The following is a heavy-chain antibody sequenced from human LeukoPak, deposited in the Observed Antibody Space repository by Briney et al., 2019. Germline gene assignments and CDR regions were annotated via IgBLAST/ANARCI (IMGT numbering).Heavy chain of an antibody. CDR3: ARSCSSTTCLHWFDA. V-gene: IGHV4-30-4*08. Sequence: PSETLSLTCTVSVDSITSAISYWNCIRQPPGEGLESHGYIYYSGSTYYNPSLKSRLTISVDTSKNQFSLSLSSVTAADTAVYYCARSCSSTTCLHWFDAWGQGTLVTVSS. CDR1: VDSITSAISY. CDR2: IYYSGST. D-gene: IGHD2-2*01. J-gene: IGHJ5*02.